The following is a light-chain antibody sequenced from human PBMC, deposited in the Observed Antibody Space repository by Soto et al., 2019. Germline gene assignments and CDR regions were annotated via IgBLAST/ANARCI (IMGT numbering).Light chain of an antibody. CDR1: SSDVGGYNY. J-gene: IGLJ1*01. CDR3: SSYTSSSTLFYV. V-gene: IGLV2-14*01. Sequence: ALTQPASVSGSPGQSITISCTGTSSDVGGYNYVSWYQQHPGKAPKLMIYEVSNRPSGVSNRFSGSKSGNTASLTISGLQAEDEADYYCSSYTSSSTLFYVFGTGTKLTVL. CDR2: EVS.